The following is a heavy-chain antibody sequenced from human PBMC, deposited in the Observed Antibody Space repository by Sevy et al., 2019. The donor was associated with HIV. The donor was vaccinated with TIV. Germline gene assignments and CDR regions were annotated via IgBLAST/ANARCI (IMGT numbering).Heavy chain of an antibody. D-gene: IGHD6-19*01. Sequence: GGSLRLSCAASGFTFGSYGMHWVRQAPGKGLEWVAVIWFDGSNQYYGDSVKGRFTISRDNSKHTVYLHMNSLRVDDTAVYYCARESGSDWYLDFWGQGTLVTVSS. CDR3: ARESGSDWYLDF. CDR2: IWFDGSNQ. V-gene: IGHV3-33*01. J-gene: IGHJ4*02. CDR1: GFTFGSYG.